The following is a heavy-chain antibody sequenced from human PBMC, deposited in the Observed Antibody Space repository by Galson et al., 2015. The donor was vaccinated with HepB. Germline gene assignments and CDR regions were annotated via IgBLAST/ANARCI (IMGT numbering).Heavy chain of an antibody. Sequence: SVKVSCKASGGTFSSYAISWVRQAPGQGLEWMGGIIPIFGTANYAQKFQGRVTITADKSTSTAYMELSSLRSEDTAVYYCARANYYDSSGYYRTYYYYGMDVWGQGTTVTVSS. CDR1: GGTFSSYA. CDR2: IIPIFGTA. D-gene: IGHD3-22*01. CDR3: ARANYYDSSGYYRTYYYYGMDV. J-gene: IGHJ6*02. V-gene: IGHV1-69*06.